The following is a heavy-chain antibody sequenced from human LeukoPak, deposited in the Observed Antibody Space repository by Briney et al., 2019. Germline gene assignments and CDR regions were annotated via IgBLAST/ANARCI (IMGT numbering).Heavy chain of an antibody. D-gene: IGHD6-13*01. Sequence: ASVKVSCKTSGYTFNSYGISWVRQAPGQGLEWMGWITVNNGNTNYAQKFQGRVTMTTDTSTTTAYMELRSLRSDDTAVYYCAREVTPIAAEAYYYMDVWGKGTTVTVSS. V-gene: IGHV1-18*01. CDR2: ITVNNGNT. CDR1: GYTFNSYG. J-gene: IGHJ6*03. CDR3: AREVTPIAAEAYYYMDV.